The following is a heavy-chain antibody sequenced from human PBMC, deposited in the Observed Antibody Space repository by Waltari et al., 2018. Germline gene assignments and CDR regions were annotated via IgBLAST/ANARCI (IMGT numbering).Heavy chain of an antibody. CDR2: ISGSGGRT. Sequence: EVQLLESGGGLVQPGGSLRLSCAASGFTFSSYAMSWVRQAPGTGLEWVSAISGSGGRTNYADSVKGRFTITRDNSKNTLYLQMNSLRAEDTAVYYCAKVVATIFGVVEYAFDIWGQGTMVTVSS. D-gene: IGHD3-3*01. CDR1: GFTFSSYA. J-gene: IGHJ3*02. V-gene: IGHV3-23*01. CDR3: AKVVATIFGVVEYAFDI.